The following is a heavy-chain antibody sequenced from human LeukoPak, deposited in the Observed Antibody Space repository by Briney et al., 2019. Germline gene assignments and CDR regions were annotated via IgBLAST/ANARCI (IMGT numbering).Heavy chain of an antibody. CDR1: GGSISSGGEY. Sequence: SETLSLTCTVSGGSISSGGEYWSWLRHLPGKGLEWIGYVYYSGSTYYNPSLESRITMSVDTTENQFSLKLTSVTAADTAVYYCAREKTAYYYDRSGFPEGAFDVWGQGTMVTVSS. V-gene: IGHV4-31*03. J-gene: IGHJ3*01. CDR3: AREKTAYYYDRSGFPEGAFDV. D-gene: IGHD3-22*01. CDR2: VYYSGST.